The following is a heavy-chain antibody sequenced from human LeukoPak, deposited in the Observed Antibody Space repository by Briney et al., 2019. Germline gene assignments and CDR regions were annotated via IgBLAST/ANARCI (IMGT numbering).Heavy chain of an antibody. CDR2: ISGSGSLT. Sequence: GGSLRLSCAASGFTFDDYAMHWVRQAPGKGLEWVSAISGSGSLTFYADSVKGRFTISRDNSKNTLYLQMNSLRAEDTAVYYCAKDLLWFGELLGSPWGQGTLVTVSS. D-gene: IGHD3-10*01. CDR1: GFTFDDYA. CDR3: AKDLLWFGELLGSP. J-gene: IGHJ5*02. V-gene: IGHV3-23*01.